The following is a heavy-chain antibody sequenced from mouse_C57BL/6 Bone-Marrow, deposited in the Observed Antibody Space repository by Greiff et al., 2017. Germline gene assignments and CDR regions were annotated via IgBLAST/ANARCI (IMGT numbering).Heavy chain of an antibody. CDR2: IRLKSNNYAT. D-gene: IGHD4-1*02. CDR1: GFTFSNYW. V-gene: IGHV6-6*02. J-gene: IGHJ3*01. Sequence: VQLKQSGGGLVQPGGSMKLSCVASGFTFSNYWMNWVRQSPEKGLEWVAEIRLKSNNYATNYAESVKGRFTISRDDSKSSVYLQMNNLRAEDTGIYYCSTGFAYWGQGTLVTVSA. CDR3: STGFAY.